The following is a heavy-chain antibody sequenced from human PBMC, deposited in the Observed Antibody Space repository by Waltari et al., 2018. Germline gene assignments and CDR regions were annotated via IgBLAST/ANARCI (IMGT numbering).Heavy chain of an antibody. CDR3: ARGAPTHFWSGYYTRLYFDY. CDR2: INHSGST. CDR1: GGSFSGYY. V-gene: IGHV4-34*01. D-gene: IGHD3-3*02. J-gene: IGHJ4*02. Sequence: QVQLQQWGAGLLKPSETLSLTCAVYGGSFSGYYWRWIRQPPGQGLEWIGEINHSGSTNYNPSLKSRVTISVDTSKNQFSLKLSSVTAADTAVYYCARGAPTHFWSGYYTRLYFDYWGQGTLVTVSS.